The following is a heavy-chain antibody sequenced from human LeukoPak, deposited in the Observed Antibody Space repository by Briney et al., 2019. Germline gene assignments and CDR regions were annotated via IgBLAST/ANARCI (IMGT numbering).Heavy chain of an antibody. CDR3: ARDPYVWGSYRNPFDY. CDR2: ISYDGSNK. D-gene: IGHD3-16*02. Sequence: GGSLRLSCAASGFTFSSYGMHWVRQAPGKGLEWVAVISYDGSNKYYADSVKGRFTISRDNSKNTLYLQMNSLRAEDTAVYYCARDPYVWGSYRNPFDYWGQGTLVTVSS. CDR1: GFTFSSYG. V-gene: IGHV3-30*03. J-gene: IGHJ4*02.